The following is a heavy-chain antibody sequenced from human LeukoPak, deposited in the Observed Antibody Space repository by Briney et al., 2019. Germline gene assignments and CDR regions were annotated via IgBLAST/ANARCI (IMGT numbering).Heavy chain of an antibody. V-gene: IGHV1-69*05. J-gene: IGHJ1*01. Sequence: ASVKVSCKASGGTFSSYAISWVRQAPGQGLEWMGGIIPIFGTANYAQKFQGRVTITTDESTSTAYMELSSLRSEDTAVYYCARDRLLYYYDSGPTGHFQHWGQGTLVTV. CDR3: ARDRLLYYYDSGPTGHFQH. CDR2: IIPIFGTA. D-gene: IGHD3-22*01. CDR1: GGTFSSYA.